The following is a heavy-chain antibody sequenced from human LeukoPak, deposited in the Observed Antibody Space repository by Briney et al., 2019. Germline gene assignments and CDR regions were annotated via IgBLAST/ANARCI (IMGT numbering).Heavy chain of an antibody. CDR3: ARHSKSLDAFDI. Sequence: SETLSLTCTVSGGSISGYYCSWIRQPAGKGLEWIGRIYFSGSTNYNPSLKSRVTMSVDTSKNQLSLKLVSVTAADTAVYYCARHSKSLDAFDIWGQGTMVTVSS. J-gene: IGHJ3*02. CDR2: IYFSGST. V-gene: IGHV4-4*07. CDR1: GGSISGYY.